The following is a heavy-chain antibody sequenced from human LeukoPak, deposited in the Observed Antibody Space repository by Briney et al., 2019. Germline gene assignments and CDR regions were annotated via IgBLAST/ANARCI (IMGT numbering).Heavy chain of an antibody. V-gene: IGHV4-4*07. J-gene: IGHJ4*02. CDR2: NYPTGDT. Sequence: SETLSLTCSVSGVSVTNYYCSWVRQPAGKRLEWIGRNYPTGDTIYNPSLKSRVTMSVDMSKNHLSLKLTSVTAADAAVYYCARDLTARGTFDYWGQGILVTVSS. CDR1: GVSVTNYY. D-gene: IGHD3-10*01. CDR3: ARDLTARGTFDY.